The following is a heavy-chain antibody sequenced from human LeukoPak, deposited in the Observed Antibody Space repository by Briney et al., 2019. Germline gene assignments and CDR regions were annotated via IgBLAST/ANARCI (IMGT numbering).Heavy chain of an antibody. CDR3: AKPRDIDSWSFDV. D-gene: IGHD2-15*01. V-gene: IGHV3-30*18. J-gene: IGHJ3*01. CDR2: ISYDGSNK. CDR1: GFTFSSYG. Sequence: PGGSLRLSCAASGFTFSSYGIHWVRQAPGKGLEWVAVISYDGSNKYYADSVKGRFTISRDNSKNTLNLQMNSLRTEDTAVYYCAKPRDIDSWSFDVWGQGTMVTVS.